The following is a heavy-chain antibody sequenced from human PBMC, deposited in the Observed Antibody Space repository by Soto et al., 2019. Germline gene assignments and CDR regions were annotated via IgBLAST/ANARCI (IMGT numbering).Heavy chain of an antibody. CDR3: ARDSGDNYYFYYMDV. Sequence: EVQLVESGGGLVQSGGSLRLSCAASRFSLSSYRMNWVRQAPGKGLEGVSYSSGGSSTIYYADSVKGRFTISRDNAKNSLYLHMNSLRAEDTAVYYCARDSGDNYYFYYMDVWGKGTTVTVSS. V-gene: IGHV3-48*01. CDR2: SSGGSSTI. D-gene: IGHD6-25*01. CDR1: RFSLSSYR. J-gene: IGHJ6*03.